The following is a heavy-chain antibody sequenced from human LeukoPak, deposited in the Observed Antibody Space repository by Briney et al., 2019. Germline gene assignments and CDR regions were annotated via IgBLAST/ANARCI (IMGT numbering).Heavy chain of an antibody. J-gene: IGHJ6*02. D-gene: IGHD3-10*01. CDR2: INHSGST. V-gene: IGHV4-34*01. CDR3: ARDKLYYGSGVPFLPSDYGMDV. CDR1: GGSFIGYY. Sequence: SETLSLTGAGYGGSFIGYYWGWIRQPPGKGLEWMGEINHSGSTNYNPSLKSRVTISVDTSKNQFSLKLSSVTAADTAVYYCARDKLYYGSGVPFLPSDYGMDVWGQGTTVTVSS.